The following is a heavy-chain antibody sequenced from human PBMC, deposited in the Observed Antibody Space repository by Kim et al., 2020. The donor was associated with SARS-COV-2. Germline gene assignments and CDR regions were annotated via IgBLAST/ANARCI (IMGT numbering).Heavy chain of an antibody. J-gene: IGHJ4*02. CDR1: GYTFTSYG. D-gene: IGHD6-19*01. CDR3: ARDTLAVAGTGYVDY. V-gene: IGHV1-18*01. Sequence: ASVKVSCKASGYTFTSYGISWVRQAPGQGLEWMGWISAYNGNTNYAQKLQGRVTMTTDTSTSTAYMELRSLRSDDTAVYYCARDTLAVAGTGYVDYWGQGTLVTVSS. CDR2: ISAYNGNT.